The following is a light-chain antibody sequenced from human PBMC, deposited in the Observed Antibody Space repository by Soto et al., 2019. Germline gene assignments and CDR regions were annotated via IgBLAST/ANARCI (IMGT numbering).Light chain of an antibody. V-gene: IGKV3-15*01. CDR3: QRYNNWPPYT. J-gene: IGKJ2*01. CDR2: GAS. Sequence: EIVMTQSPATLSVSPGERATLSCRASQSVSSNLAWYQQKPGQAPRLLIYGASTRATGIPARFSGSGSGTEFTLTISSLQSEDFGVYYCQRYNNWPPYTFGQGNKLAIK. CDR1: QSVSSN.